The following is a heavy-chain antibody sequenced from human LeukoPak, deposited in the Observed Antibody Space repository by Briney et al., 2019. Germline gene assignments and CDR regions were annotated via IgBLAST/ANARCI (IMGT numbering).Heavy chain of an antibody. J-gene: IGHJ3*01. Sequence: GGSLRLSCAASGFNFSDYYMTWIRQAPGKGLEWLSYISSTTGRIIYYADSVKGRFTISRDNTKNCLFLKMVSLRVEDTAVYYCARYYSDGFDVWGQGTVVTVSS. CDR3: ARYYSDGFDV. CDR2: ISSTTGRII. V-gene: IGHV3-11*04. CDR1: GFNFSDYY. D-gene: IGHD3-10*01.